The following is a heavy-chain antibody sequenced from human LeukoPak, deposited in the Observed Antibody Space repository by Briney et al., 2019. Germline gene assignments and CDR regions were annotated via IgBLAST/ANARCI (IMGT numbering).Heavy chain of an antibody. V-gene: IGHV3-30*02. Sequence: GGSLRLSCAASGFTFSSYDIHWVRQAPGKGLEWVAFIRYDGSNKYYADSVRGRFTISRDNSKNTLYLHMNSLRAEDTAVYFCAKGSKAVLLTRDHYMDVWGKGTTVTISS. CDR3: AKGSKAVLLTRDHYMDV. D-gene: IGHD6-19*01. CDR1: GFTFSSYD. CDR2: IRYDGSNK. J-gene: IGHJ6*03.